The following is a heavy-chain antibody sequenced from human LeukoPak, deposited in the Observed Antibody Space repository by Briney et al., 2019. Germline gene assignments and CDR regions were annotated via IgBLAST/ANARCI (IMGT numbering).Heavy chain of an antibody. CDR3: ARRTRQQLVPYYYYYGMDV. J-gene: IGHJ6*02. D-gene: IGHD6-13*01. Sequence: GASVKVSCKASGGTFSSYAISWVRQAPGQGLEWMGGIIPIFGTANYAQKFQGRVTITADESTSTAYIELSSLRSEDTAVYYCARRTRQQLVPYYYYYGMDVWGQGTTVTVSS. V-gene: IGHV1-69*13. CDR1: GGTFSSYA. CDR2: IIPIFGTA.